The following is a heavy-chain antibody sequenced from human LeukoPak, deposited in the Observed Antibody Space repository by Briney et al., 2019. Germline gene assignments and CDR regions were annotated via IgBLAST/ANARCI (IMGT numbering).Heavy chain of an antibody. CDR1: GGSISTYY. Sequence: PSETLSLTCTVSGGSISTYYWTWIRQPAEKGLEWIGRIYTTGTTNYNPSLKSRVTMSVDTSKNQFSLKLSSVTAADTAVYYCARTYRSPSSCFLGFDVWGRGTLVTVSS. CDR2: IYTTGTT. CDR3: ARTYRSPSSCFLGFDV. V-gene: IGHV4-4*07. D-gene: IGHD3-22*01. J-gene: IGHJ2*01.